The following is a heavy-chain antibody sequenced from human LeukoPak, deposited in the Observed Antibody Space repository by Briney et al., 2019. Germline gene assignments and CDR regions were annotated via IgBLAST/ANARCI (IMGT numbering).Heavy chain of an antibody. V-gene: IGHV1-46*01. CDR3: ARDRGVLGFLEWSPPRGT. J-gene: IGHJ3*01. CDR2: INPSGGST. CDR1: VYTFTSYY. Sequence: GASVKVSCKASVYTFTSYYMHWVRQSPGQGLEWMRIINPSGGSTSYAQKFQGRVTMIRDTSTSTVYMELSSLRSEDTAVYYCARDRGVLGFLEWSPPRGTWGQGTMVTVSS. D-gene: IGHD3-3*01.